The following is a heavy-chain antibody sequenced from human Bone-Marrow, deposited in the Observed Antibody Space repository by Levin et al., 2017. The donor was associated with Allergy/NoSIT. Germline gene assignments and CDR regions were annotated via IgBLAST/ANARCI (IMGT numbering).Heavy chain of an antibody. V-gene: IGHV3-33*01. J-gene: IGHJ5*02. CDR3: ARDSFAATVTKGVWGEHHNWFDP. CDR1: GFTFSSYV. D-gene: IGHD4-17*01. Sequence: GGSLRLSCAASGFTFSSYVMHWVRQAPGKGLEWVAVIWYDGSNKYYADSVKGRFTISRDNSKNTLYLQMNSLVAEDTAVYYCARDSFAATVTKGVWGEHHNWFDPWGQGTLVTVSS. CDR2: IWYDGSNK.